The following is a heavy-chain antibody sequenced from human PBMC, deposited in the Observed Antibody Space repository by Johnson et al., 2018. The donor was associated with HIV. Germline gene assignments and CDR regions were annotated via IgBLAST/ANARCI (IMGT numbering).Heavy chain of an antibody. J-gene: IGHJ3*02. V-gene: IGHV3-30-3*01. CDR1: KFTFSSYP. CDR3: ARATSASGTDNDAFDI. Sequence: QVQLVESGGGVVQPGRSLRLSCAASKFTFSSYPMHWVRQAPGKGLEWVALISYDGSSKYYADSVKGRFPISRDNSKNTLYVQMNSLRAEDTAIYHCARATSASGTDNDAFDIWGQGTMVTVSS. CDR2: ISYDGSSK. D-gene: IGHD6-13*01.